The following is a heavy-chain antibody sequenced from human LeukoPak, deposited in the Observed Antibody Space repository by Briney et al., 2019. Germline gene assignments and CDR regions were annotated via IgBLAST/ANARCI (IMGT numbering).Heavy chain of an antibody. V-gene: IGHV3-23*01. CDR2: ISTTSDST. CDR3: ATPRRADYFDY. Sequence: QPGGSLRLSCAASGFTFSSYALSWVRQAPGKGLKWVSVISTTSDSTYYADSVKGRFTISRDNSKNTMYLQMNSLRAEDTAVYYCATPRRADYFDYWGQGTLVTVSS. CDR1: GFTFSSYA. J-gene: IGHJ4*02.